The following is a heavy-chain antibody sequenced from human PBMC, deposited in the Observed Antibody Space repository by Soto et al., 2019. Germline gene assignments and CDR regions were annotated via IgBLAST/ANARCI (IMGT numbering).Heavy chain of an antibody. CDR3: AGGISAPIMRAFDY. V-gene: IGHV3-23*01. CDR1: GFTFSSYA. CDR2: ISGGGGTT. J-gene: IGHJ4*02. Sequence: GGSLRLSCAASGFTFSSYAMSWVRQAPGKGLEWVSVISGGGGTTYYADSVKGRFTISRDNSKGTLSLQMNSLRADDAAVYYCAGGISAPIMRAFDYWGQGTLVTVSS. D-gene: IGHD3-16*01.